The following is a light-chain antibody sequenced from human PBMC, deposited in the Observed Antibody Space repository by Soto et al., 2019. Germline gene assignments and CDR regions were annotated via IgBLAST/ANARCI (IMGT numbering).Light chain of an antibody. V-gene: IGLV1-40*01. CDR1: SSNIGAGYD. J-gene: IGLJ1*01. CDR2: GSS. CDR3: QSYDSSLVEV. Sequence: QSVLTQPPSVSGAPGQRVTISCTGSSSNIGAGYDVHWYQQLPGTAPKLLIYGSSNRPSGVPDRFSGSKSGTSASLAITGLQAEDEADYYCQSYDSSLVEVFGTGTKLTVL.